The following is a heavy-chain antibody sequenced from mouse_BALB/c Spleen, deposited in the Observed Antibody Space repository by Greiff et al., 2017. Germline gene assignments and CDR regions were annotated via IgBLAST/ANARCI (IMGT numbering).Heavy chain of an antibody. J-gene: IGHJ3*01. CDR1: GFTFSDYY. V-gene: IGHV5-4*02. CDR3: ARASYYASSSRFAY. D-gene: IGHD1-1*01. CDR2: ISDGGSYT. Sequence: EVKLVESGGGLVKPGGSLKLSCAASGFTFSDYYMYWVRQTPEKRLEWVATISDGGSYTYYPDSVKGRFTISRNNAKNNLYLQMSSLKSEDTAMYYCARASYYASSSRFAYWGQGTLVTVSA.